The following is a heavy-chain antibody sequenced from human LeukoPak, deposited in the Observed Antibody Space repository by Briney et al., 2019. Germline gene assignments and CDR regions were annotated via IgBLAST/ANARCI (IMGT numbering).Heavy chain of an antibody. CDR3: ARETYSSSSPFGY. CDR2: ISYDGSNK. D-gene: IGHD6-6*01. Sequence: GTSLRLPCAASEFTFISYAMHWVRQAPGKGLEWVAVISYDGSNKYYADSVKGRFTISRDNSNNMLYLQMNSLRAEDTAVYYCARETYSSSSPFGYWGQGTLVTVSS. CDR1: EFTFISYA. V-gene: IGHV3-30-3*01. J-gene: IGHJ4*02.